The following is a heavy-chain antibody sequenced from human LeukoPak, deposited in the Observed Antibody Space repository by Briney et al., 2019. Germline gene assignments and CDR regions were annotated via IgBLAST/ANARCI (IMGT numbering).Heavy chain of an antibody. J-gene: IGHJ6*03. D-gene: IGHD2-21*02. Sequence: SETLSLTCTVSGYSISSGYYWGWIRQPPGKGLEWIGSMYHSGSTYYNPSLKSRVTISVDTSKNQFSLKLSSVTAADTAVYYCARMTYYYYYMDVWGKGTTVTISS. CDR1: GYSISSGYY. CDR2: MYHSGST. CDR3: ARMTYYYYYMDV. V-gene: IGHV4-38-2*02.